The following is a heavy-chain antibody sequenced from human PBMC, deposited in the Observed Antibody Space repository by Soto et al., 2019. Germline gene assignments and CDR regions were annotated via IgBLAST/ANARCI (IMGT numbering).Heavy chain of an antibody. J-gene: IGHJ4*02. V-gene: IGHV4-59*01. D-gene: IGHD5-18*01. CDR1: GASTSNYH. CDR2: VYHRGTT. CDR3: ALGGYNYGRPFDF. Sequence: SGTLTLTCSVSGASTSNYHYSWIRQSPGKGLEWIGYVYHRGTTYYTPSLKSRVNMSVDTSTNEFYLNLKSVTAADTAVYYCALGGYNYGRPFDFWGQGTLVTVS.